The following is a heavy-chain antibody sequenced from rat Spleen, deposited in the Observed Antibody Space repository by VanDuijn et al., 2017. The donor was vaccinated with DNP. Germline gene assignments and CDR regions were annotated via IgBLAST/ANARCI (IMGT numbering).Heavy chain of an antibody. D-gene: IGHD1-9*01. Sequence: VQLQESGPGLVKPSQSLSLTCSVTGYSITSSYRWSWIRKFPGNKLEWMGSLNSAGTTNYNPSLKSRISITRDTSKNQLFLQVNSVTTEDTAMYFCARYYGYNYYAMDAWGQGTSVTVSS. CDR2: LNSAGTT. V-gene: IGHV3-3*01. CDR3: ARYYGYNYYAMDA. CDR1: GYSITSSYR. J-gene: IGHJ4*01.